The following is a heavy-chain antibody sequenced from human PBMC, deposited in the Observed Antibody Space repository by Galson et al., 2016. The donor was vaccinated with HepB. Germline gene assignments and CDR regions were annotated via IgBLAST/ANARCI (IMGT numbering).Heavy chain of an antibody. CDR2: ISGSGGST. J-gene: IGHJ4*02. D-gene: IGHD6-19*01. Sequence: VRQAPGKGLEWVSAISGSGGSTYYADSVKGRFTISRDNSKNTLYLQMNSLRAEDTAVYYCAKGRRLYSYSSGWYYFDYWGQGTLVTVSS. V-gene: IGHV3-23*01. CDR3: AKGRRLYSYSSGWYYFDY.